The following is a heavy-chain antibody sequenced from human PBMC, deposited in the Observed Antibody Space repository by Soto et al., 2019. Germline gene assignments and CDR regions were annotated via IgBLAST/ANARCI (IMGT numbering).Heavy chain of an antibody. Sequence: QVQLVQSGAEVKKPGSSVKVSCKASGGPFSTYTISWVRQAPGQGLEWMGRIIPILGVANYAQKFQGGVSITADKSTTTTYLELSSLRSEDTAMYYCAKFRGGADAEGYYFDFWGQGTLVTVSS. V-gene: IGHV1-69*02. CDR2: IIPILGVA. D-gene: IGHD3-16*01. J-gene: IGHJ4*02. CDR1: GGPFSTYT. CDR3: AKFRGGADAEGYYFDF.